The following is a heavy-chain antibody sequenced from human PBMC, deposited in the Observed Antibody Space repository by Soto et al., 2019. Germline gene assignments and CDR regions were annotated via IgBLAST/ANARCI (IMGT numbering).Heavy chain of an antibody. CDR2: INAGNGNT. Sequence: QVQLVQSGAEVKKPGASVKVSYKASGDTFTSYAFHWVRQAPGQRPEWMGWINAGNGNTKYSQKFQVRVTITSDTSACTVYMELRSLRSEDTAFYYCARSQYLPFFDYWGRGTLVTVSS. CDR3: ARSQYLPFFDY. D-gene: IGHD2-2*01. CDR1: GDTFTSYA. V-gene: IGHV1-3*01. J-gene: IGHJ4*02.